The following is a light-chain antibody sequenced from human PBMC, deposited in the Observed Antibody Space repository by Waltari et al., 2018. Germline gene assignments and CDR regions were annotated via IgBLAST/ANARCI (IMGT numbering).Light chain of an antibody. CDR3: QQADSFPFT. V-gene: IGKV1-12*02. J-gene: IGKJ3*01. CDR2: AAS. Sequence: DIQMTQSPSSVSASVGDRVTLTCRASQGISRWLVWYQQKPGKAPKVLIYAASTLQTGVPSRFSGSGSGTDFTLTIDGLQPEDFASYYCQQADSFPFTFGPGTKVDMK. CDR1: QGISRW.